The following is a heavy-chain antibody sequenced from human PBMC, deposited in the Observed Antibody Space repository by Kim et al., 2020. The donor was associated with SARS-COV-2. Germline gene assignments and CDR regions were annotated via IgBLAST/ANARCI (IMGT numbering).Heavy chain of an antibody. CDR2: IYYSGST. D-gene: IGHD3-22*01. V-gene: IGHV4-59*13. CDR1: GGSISSYS. Sequence: SETLSLTCTVSGGSISSYSWCWSWQRPGQGLEWDGFIYYSGSTNYNPSLKIRVPITVDTSKNRIPLKLSSVTAADADVYVCARDFNYYDSSGYDIRGFDS. CDR3: ARDFNYYDSSGYDIRGFDS. J-gene: IGHJ5*01.